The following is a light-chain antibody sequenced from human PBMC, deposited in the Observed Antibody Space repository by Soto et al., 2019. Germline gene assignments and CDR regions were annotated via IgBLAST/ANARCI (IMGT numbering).Light chain of an antibody. J-gene: IGKJ1*01. CDR1: QSVRSS. CDR2: DIF. V-gene: IGKV3-11*01. CDR3: KQYGSSPRT. Sequence: EIVLTQSPATLSLPPGERATLSCRASQSVRSSLAWYQQQPGQAHRLVIYDIFTRATGVQTRISGSGSGTEFTLTIRSLQSEDFAVYYCKQYGSSPRTFGQGTKVDIK.